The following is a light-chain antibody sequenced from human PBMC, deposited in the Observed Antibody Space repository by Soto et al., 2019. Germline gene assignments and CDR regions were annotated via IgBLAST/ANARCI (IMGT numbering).Light chain of an antibody. Sequence: LVLIQSPVTLSLSPGDRATLSCRASQSVSTYLSWYRQTPGQAPRLLIYDTSNRATGVPPRFSGSRSGTDFTLTISSVEPEDFAVFYCHQRNTFGQGTRLEIK. J-gene: IGKJ5*01. V-gene: IGKV3-11*01. CDR3: HQRNT. CDR1: QSVSTY. CDR2: DTS.